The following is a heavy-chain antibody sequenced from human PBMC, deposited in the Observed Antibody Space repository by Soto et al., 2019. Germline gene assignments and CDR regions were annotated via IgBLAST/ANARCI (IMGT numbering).Heavy chain of an antibody. CDR1: GYTLTTYP. Sequence: ASVKVSCKASGYTLTTYPLHWVRQAPGQSLEWMGYITGASGDTRYSQKFHDKVTITRDTSANTAYLELNSLTSEDTAVYYCATALRFVDYLLKRWGQGTLVTVSS. CDR3: ATALRFVDYLLKR. J-gene: IGHJ4*02. D-gene: IGHD3-9*01. V-gene: IGHV1-3*01. CDR2: ITGASGDT.